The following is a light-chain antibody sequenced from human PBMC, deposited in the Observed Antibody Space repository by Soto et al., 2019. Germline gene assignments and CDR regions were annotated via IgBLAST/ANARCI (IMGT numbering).Light chain of an antibody. V-gene: IGKV3-20*01. Sequence: ELVLTQSPGTLSLSPGERATLSCRASQSVRSSYLAWYRQKPGQATRLLIYGASSRATGIPDRFSGSGSGTDFTITISRLEPEDFAVYYCQQYDTTPMYTFGQGT. CDR3: QQYDTTPMYT. CDR1: QSVRSSY. CDR2: GAS. J-gene: IGKJ2*01.